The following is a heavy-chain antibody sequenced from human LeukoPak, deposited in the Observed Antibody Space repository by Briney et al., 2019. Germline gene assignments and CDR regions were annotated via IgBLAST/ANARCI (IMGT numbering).Heavy chain of an antibody. CDR1: GGTFSSYA. D-gene: IGHD2-21*02. Sequence: ASVKVSCKASGGTFSSYAISWVRQAPGQGLEWMGGIIPIFGTANYAQKFQGGVTITADESTSTAYMELSSLRSEDTAVYYCARDNCGGDCYNYYYYYGMDVWGQGTTVTVSS. CDR2: IIPIFGTA. CDR3: ARDNCGGDCYNYYYYYGMDV. J-gene: IGHJ6*02. V-gene: IGHV1-69*13.